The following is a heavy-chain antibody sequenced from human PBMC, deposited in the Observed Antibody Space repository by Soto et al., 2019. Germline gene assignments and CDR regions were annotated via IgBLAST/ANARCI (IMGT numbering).Heavy chain of an antibody. CDR1: GGTFSTYT. Sequence: QVHLEQSGAEVKKPGSSVKVSCKAAGGTFSTYTLIWVRQAPGQGLEWMGRIIPMLTVTNSAQKFQGRVTLTADKSTSTAFMELTSLTSDARAVYYCSIGSWSAETFDVWGQGTMVTVSS. CDR3: SIGSWSAETFDV. D-gene: IGHD2-2*01. CDR2: IIPMLTVT. J-gene: IGHJ3*01. V-gene: IGHV1-69*02.